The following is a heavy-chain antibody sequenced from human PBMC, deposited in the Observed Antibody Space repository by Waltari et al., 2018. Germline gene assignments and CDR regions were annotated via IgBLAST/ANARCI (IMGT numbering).Heavy chain of an antibody. Sequence: QVQLQESGPGLVKPSETLSLTCAVSGYSISSGYYSGWIRPPTGKGLEWIGSIYHSGSTYYNPSLKSRVTISVDTSKNQFSLKRSSVTAADTAVYYCARQFLGIAAVHHDYWGQGTLVTVSS. CDR1: GYSISSGYY. CDR3: ARQFLGIAAVHHDY. J-gene: IGHJ4*02. CDR2: IYHSGST. V-gene: IGHV4-38-2*01. D-gene: IGHD6-13*01.